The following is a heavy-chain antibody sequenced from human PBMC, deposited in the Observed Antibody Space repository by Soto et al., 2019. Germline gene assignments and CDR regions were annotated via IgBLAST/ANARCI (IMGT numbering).Heavy chain of an antibody. CDR2: ISAYNGNT. Sequence: ASVKVSCKASGYTFTSYGISWVRQAPGQGLEWMGWISAYNGNTNYAQKLQGRVTMTTDTSTSTAYMELRSLRSDDTAVYYCARVTTVTPFSYSYYGMDVWGQGTTVTVSS. CDR1: GYTFTSYG. D-gene: IGHD4-17*01. CDR3: ARVTTVTPFSYSYYGMDV. J-gene: IGHJ6*02. V-gene: IGHV1-18*01.